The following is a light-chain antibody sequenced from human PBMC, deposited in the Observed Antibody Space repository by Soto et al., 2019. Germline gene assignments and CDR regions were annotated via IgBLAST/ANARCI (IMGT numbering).Light chain of an antibody. Sequence: EIVLTQSPATLSLSPGERATLSCRASQSVSSYLAWYQQKPGQAPRLLIYDASNRATGIPARFSGSGSGTDFTLTISSLEPEDFAVYYCQQRSNWPGFTFGPGTKV. CDR2: DAS. CDR3: QQRSNWPGFT. V-gene: IGKV3-11*01. J-gene: IGKJ3*01. CDR1: QSVSSY.